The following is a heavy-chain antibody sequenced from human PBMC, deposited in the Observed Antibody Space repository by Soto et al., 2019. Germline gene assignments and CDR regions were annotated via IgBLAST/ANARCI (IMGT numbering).Heavy chain of an antibody. Sequence: SETLSLTCTVSGGSISSGGYYWSWIRQHPGKGLEWIGYIYYSGSTYYNPSLKSRVTISVDTSKNQFSLKLSSVTAADTAVYYCARDGSGSYYRRSFDYWGQGTLVTVSS. CDR2: IYYSGST. CDR1: GGSISSGGYY. CDR3: ARDGSGSYYRRSFDY. V-gene: IGHV4-31*03. D-gene: IGHD1-26*01. J-gene: IGHJ4*02.